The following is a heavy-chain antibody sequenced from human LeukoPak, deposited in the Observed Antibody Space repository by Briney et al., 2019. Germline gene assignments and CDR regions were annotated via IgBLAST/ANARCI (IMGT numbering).Heavy chain of an antibody. CDR3: ARLRYYYDSSGLAPFDY. CDR2: IRAYNGNT. CDR1: GYTFTSYG. J-gene: IGHJ4*02. Sequence: ASVKVSCKASGYTFTSYGISWVRQAPGQGLEWMGLIRAYNGNTNYAQKLQGRVTMTTDTSTCTAYMELRSPRSDDTAVYCCARLRYYYDSSGLAPFDYWGQGTLVTVSS. V-gene: IGHV1-18*01. D-gene: IGHD3-22*01.